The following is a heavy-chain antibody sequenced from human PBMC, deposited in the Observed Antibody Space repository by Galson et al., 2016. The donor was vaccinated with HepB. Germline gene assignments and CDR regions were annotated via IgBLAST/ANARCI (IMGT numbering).Heavy chain of an antibody. V-gene: IGHV4-31*01. D-gene: IGHD5-12*01. Sequence: TLSLTCTVSGGSISSGGYYWSWVRQHPGKGLEWIGYIYYSGSTYYNPSLRSQVAISVDTSRNQLSLRLTSLTAADTAVYYCARTRNSYGYSGYDYWGQGTLVTVSS. CDR2: IYYSGST. J-gene: IGHJ4*02. CDR3: ARTRNSYGYSGYDY. CDR1: GGSISSGGYY.